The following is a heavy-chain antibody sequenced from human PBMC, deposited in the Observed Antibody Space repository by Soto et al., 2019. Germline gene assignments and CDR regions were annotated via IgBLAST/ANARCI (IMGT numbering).Heavy chain of an antibody. CDR2: IWYDGSNK. CDR1: GCTFISYG. D-gene: IGHD6-19*01. Sequence: LRRACAASGCTFISYGMHWVRQAAGKGLEWVAVIWYDGSNKYYADSVKVRFTISRDNSKNTLYLQMNSLRAEDTAVYYCERDMWLVLSYYYYGMDVWGQGTMVTVSS. J-gene: IGHJ6*02. CDR3: ERDMWLVLSYYYYGMDV. V-gene: IGHV3-33*01.